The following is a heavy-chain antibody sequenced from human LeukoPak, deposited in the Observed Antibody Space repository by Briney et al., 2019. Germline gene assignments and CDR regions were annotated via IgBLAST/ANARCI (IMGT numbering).Heavy chain of an antibody. CDR1: GFTFSSYS. J-gene: IGHJ2*01. Sequence: GGSLRLSCAASGFTFSSYSMNWVRQAPGKGLEWVSSISSSSSYIYYADSVKGRFTISRDNAKNSLYLQMNSLRAEDTAVYYCARDSQVVVAATPGYWYVDLWGRGTLVTVSS. CDR3: ARDSQVVVAATPGYWYVDL. V-gene: IGHV3-21*01. D-gene: IGHD2-15*01. CDR2: ISSSSSYI.